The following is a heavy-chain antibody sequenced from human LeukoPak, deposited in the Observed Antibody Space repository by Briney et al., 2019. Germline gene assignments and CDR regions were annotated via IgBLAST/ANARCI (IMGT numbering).Heavy chain of an antibody. J-gene: IGHJ6*02. CDR3: ARAERTVSGLDV. CDR1: GYTFTDYY. D-gene: IGHD2-2*01. CDR2: INPDTGGS. V-gene: IGHV1-2*02. Sequence: ASVKVSCKTSGYTFTDYYLHWVRQAPGQGLEWMGWINPDTGGSFSAQKFRARVSMTTDTTVNTAYLELTGLTSDDTALYYCARAERTVSGLDVWGQGTTVTVSS.